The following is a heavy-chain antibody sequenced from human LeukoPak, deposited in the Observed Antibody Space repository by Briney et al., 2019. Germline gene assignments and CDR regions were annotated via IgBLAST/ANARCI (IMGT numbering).Heavy chain of an antibody. J-gene: IGHJ3*02. CDR1: GGSINNYY. Sequence: SETLSLTCTVSGGSINNYYWSWIRQPAGKGLEWIGRIYTRGSTNYNPSLKSRVTMSVDTSKNQFSLKLSSVTAADTAVYYCARGRYCSADICSGGDAFDIWGQGTMVSASS. CDR2: IYTRGST. V-gene: IGHV4-4*07. D-gene: IGHD2-15*01. CDR3: ARGRYCSADICSGGDAFDI.